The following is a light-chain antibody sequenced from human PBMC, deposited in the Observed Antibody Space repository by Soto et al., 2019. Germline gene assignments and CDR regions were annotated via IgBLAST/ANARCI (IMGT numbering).Light chain of an antibody. V-gene: IGKV3-11*01. CDR3: QQRSNWLT. CDR2: DAS. CDR1: QSVSSY. J-gene: IGKJ4*01. Sequence: EIVLTQSPATLSLSPGERATLSCRASQSVSSYLAWYQQKPGQAPRRLIYDASNRATGIPARLSGSGSGADFSLTIGGLEPEDFPVYYCQQRSNWLTFGGGTNVEVK.